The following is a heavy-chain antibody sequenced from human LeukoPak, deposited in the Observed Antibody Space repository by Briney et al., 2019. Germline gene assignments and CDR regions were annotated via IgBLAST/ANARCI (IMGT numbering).Heavy chain of an antibody. CDR3: ARPNLDLAFDI. J-gene: IGHJ3*02. Sequence: PSETLSLTCTVSGGSISSGDYYWSWIRQPPGKGLEWIGSIHYSGSTYYNPSLRSRVTISVDTSKNQFSLKLSSVTATDTAVYFCARPNLDLAFDISGQGTMVTVAS. CDR2: IHYSGST. V-gene: IGHV4-39*01. CDR1: GGSISSGDYY.